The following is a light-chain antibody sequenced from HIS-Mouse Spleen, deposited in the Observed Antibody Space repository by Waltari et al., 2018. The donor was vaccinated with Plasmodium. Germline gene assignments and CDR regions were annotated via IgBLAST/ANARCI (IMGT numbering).Light chain of an antibody. CDR2: KAS. J-gene: IGKJ1*01. V-gene: IGKV1-5*03. Sequence: DIQVTQAPSPLSAFVGGRVTINCRASQSISSWLAWYQQKPGKAPQLLSYKASSLESGVPSRFSGSGSETEFTLTISRLQPDEFATYYCQQYNSYQFGQGTKVEIK. CDR1: QSISSW. CDR3: QQYNSYQ.